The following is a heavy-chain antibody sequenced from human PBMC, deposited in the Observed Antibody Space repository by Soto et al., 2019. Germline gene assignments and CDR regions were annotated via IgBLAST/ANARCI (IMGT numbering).Heavy chain of an antibody. CDR1: GGSISSSNW. CDR2: IYHSGST. Sequence: PSETLSLTCAVSGGSISSSNWWSWVRQPPGKGLEWIGEIYHSGSTNYNPSLKSRVTISVDKSKNQFSLKLSSVTAADTAVYYCATMGYCSSTSCYPRGWFDPWGQGTLVTVSS. CDR3: ATMGYCSSTSCYPRGWFDP. V-gene: IGHV4-4*02. J-gene: IGHJ5*02. D-gene: IGHD2-2*01.